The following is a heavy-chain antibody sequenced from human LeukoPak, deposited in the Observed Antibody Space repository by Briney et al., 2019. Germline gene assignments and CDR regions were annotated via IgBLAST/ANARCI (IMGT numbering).Heavy chain of an antibody. CDR1: GYTFTGYY. D-gene: IGHD4-17*01. J-gene: IGHJ6*03. CDR2: MNPNSGNT. CDR3: ARGRGDYSLYYYYYMDV. Sequence: ASVKVSCKASGYTFTGYYMHWVRQAPGQGLEWMGWMNPNSGNTGYAQKFQGRVTMTRNTSISTAYMELSSLRSEDTAVYYCARGRGDYSLYYYYYMDVWGKGTTVTVSS. V-gene: IGHV1-8*02.